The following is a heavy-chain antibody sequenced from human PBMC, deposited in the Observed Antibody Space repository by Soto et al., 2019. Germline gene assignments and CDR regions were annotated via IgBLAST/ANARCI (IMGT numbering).Heavy chain of an antibody. Sequence: QVQLVQSGAEVQKPGSSVKVSCTASGGAFSNYAVSWVRQAPGQGLEWMGAVMPTFGARVYAQKFQGRLTTIADESTNTAYLNESSLTFEDAATYYCAASRGFYEAMDAWGQGTPLTVSS. D-gene: IGHD3-22*01. CDR2: VMPTFGAR. V-gene: IGHV1-69*01. CDR1: GGAFSNYA. CDR3: AASRGFYEAMDA. J-gene: IGHJ5*01.